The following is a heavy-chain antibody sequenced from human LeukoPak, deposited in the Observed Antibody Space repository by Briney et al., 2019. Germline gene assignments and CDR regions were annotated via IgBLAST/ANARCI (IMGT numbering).Heavy chain of an antibody. V-gene: IGHV4-4*07. CDR1: GASISSYY. Sequence: SETLSLTCAVSGASISSYYYNWIRQTAGGGLEWIGRLYISGSTDYNPSLKSRVTISVDTSNNQFSLKLNSVTAADTAVYFCARDLSGSLYFDYWGQGVLVTVSS. CDR2: LYISGST. CDR3: ARDLSGSLYFDY. D-gene: IGHD3-10*01. J-gene: IGHJ4*02.